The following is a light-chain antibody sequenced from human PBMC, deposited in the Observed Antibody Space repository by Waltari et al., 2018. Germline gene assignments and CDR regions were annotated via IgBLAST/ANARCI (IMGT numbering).Light chain of an antibody. V-gene: IGLV3-10*01. CDR3: YSSDSTGLRV. Sequence: SYELTQTPSVSVSPGQTARITCSGHELPRKYAYWFQQKSGQAPRLVIYEDTKRPSGIPERFSGSSSGRLATLTITGAQVDDEADYYCYSSDSTGLRVFGGGTTVVVL. CDR1: ELPRKY. J-gene: IGLJ1*01. CDR2: EDT.